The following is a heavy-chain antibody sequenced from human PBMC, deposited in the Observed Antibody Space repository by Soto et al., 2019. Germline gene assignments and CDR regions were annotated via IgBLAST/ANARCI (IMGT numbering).Heavy chain of an antibody. Sequence: EVQLLGSGGGLVQPGGSLRLSCVGSGFTFSTYWMNWVRQAPGKGLEWVANINPDGNVGTYVDSVRGRFTTSRDNAKNSLSLQMNGLRADDTAVYFCAGWGGHDYNYWGQGIMVTVSS. D-gene: IGHD4-4*01. CDR2: INPDGNVG. J-gene: IGHJ4*02. CDR1: GFTFSTYW. V-gene: IGHV3-7*03. CDR3: AGWGGHDYNY.